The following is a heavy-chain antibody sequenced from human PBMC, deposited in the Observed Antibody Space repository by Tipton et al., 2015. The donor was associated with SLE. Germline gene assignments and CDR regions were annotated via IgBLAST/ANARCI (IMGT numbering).Heavy chain of an antibody. Sequence: TLSLTCTVSGGSISSYYWSWIRQPPGKGLEWIGYIYYSGSTNYNPSLKSRVTISVVTSKNQFSLKLSSVTAADTAVYYCARDPAGYYFDYWGQGTLVTVSS. J-gene: IGHJ4*02. CDR3: ARDPAGYYFDY. CDR2: IYYSGST. D-gene: IGHD6-13*01. CDR1: GGSISSYY. V-gene: IGHV4-59*01.